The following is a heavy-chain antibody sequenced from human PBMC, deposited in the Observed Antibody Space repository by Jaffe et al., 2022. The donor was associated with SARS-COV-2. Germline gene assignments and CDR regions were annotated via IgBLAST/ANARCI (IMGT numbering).Heavy chain of an antibody. CDR1: GFTFSSYS. CDR2: ISSSSDYI. CDR3: ARAPSFSRGGGLWGSAVTTFRQDAFDI. V-gene: IGHV3-21*01. J-gene: IGHJ3*02. Sequence: EVQLVESGGGLVKPGGSLRLSCAASGFTFSSYSMNWVRQAPGKGLEWVSSISSSSDYIYYADSVRGRFSISRDNAKKSLYLQMNSLRGEDTAVYYCARAPSFSRGGGLWGSAVTTFRQDAFDIWGQGTMATVSS. D-gene: IGHD4-17*01.